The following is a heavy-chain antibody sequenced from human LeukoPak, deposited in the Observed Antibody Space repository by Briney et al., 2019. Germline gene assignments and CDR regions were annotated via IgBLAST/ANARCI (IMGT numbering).Heavy chain of an antibody. CDR2: ISDSGGGT. CDR1: GVTFRIYA. D-gene: IGHD2-21*02. J-gene: IGHJ4*02. CDR3: AKPAYCGGDCSSYYFDY. V-gene: IGHV3-23*01. Sequence: GGSLRLSCAASGVTFRIYAMSWVRQAPGKGLEWFSTISDSGGGTYYTDSVKGQFTISRDNSTTTLYLQMNSLRAEDTAVYYCAKPAYCGGDCSSYYFDYWGPGTLVTVSS.